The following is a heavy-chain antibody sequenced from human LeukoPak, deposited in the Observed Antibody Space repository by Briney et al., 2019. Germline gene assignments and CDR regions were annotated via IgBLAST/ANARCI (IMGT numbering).Heavy chain of an antibody. Sequence: GRSLRLSCAASGFTFSSYGMHWVRQAPGKGLEWVAVIWYDGSNKYYADSVKGRFTISRDNSKYTLYLQMNSLRAEDTAVYYCARETSDCSSTSCFYYFDYWGQGTLVTVSS. V-gene: IGHV3-33*01. CDR1: GFTFSSYG. J-gene: IGHJ4*02. CDR2: IWYDGSNK. CDR3: ARETSDCSSTSCFYYFDY. D-gene: IGHD2-2*01.